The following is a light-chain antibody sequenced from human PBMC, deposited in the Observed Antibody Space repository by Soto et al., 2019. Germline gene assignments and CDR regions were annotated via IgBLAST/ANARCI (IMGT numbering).Light chain of an antibody. J-gene: IGKJ4*01. CDR3: QQSSSTPLI. CDR2: DAS. Sequence: DIQMTQSPSTLSASVGDRVTITCRASQSVTHWLAWYQQRPGKAPKLLIYDASTLERGVPSRFSGSGSGTDFTLTISSLQPEDFGTYYCQQSSSTPLIFGGGTRVQIK. CDR1: QSVTHW. V-gene: IGKV1-5*01.